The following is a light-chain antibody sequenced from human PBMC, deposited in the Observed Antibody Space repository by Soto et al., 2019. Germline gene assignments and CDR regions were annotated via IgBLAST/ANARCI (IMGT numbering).Light chain of an antibody. CDR2: DAS. J-gene: IGKJ4*01. V-gene: IGKV3-11*01. CDR1: QSVSSY. Sequence: EIVLTQSPATLSLSPGERATLSCRASQSVSSYLAWYQQKPGQAPRLLIYDASNRATGIPARFSGSGSGTDFTLTISSLEPEDFAAYYCQQRSNWHPLTFGGGTKVEIK. CDR3: QQRSNWHPLT.